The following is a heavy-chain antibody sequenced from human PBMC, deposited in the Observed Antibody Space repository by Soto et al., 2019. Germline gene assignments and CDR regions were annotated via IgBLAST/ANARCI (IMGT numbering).Heavy chain of an antibody. V-gene: IGHV1-69*02. CDR2: IIPILGIA. Sequence: QVQLVQSGAEVKKPGSSVKVSCKASGGTFSSYTISWVRQAPGQGLEWMGRIIPILGIANYAQKFQGRVTITADXXTXTXXMELSSLRSEDTAVYYCARGGFGGTMVRGDNWFDPWGQGTLVTISS. CDR1: GGTFSSYT. D-gene: IGHD3-10*01. J-gene: IGHJ5*02. CDR3: ARGGFGGTMVRGDNWFDP.